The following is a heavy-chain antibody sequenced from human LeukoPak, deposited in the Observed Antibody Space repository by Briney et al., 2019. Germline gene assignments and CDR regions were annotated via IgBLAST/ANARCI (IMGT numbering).Heavy chain of an antibody. CDR3: ARESSGDYGGDY. V-gene: IGHV3-48*04. D-gene: IGHD4-17*01. CDR1: GFTFSSYN. J-gene: IGHJ4*02. Sequence: PGGSLRLSCAASGFTFSSYNMNWVRQAPGKGLEWVSYISSKSITIYYADSVKGRFTISRDNAKNSLYLQMNSLRAEDTAVYYCARESSGDYGGDYWGQGTLVIVSS. CDR2: ISSKSITI.